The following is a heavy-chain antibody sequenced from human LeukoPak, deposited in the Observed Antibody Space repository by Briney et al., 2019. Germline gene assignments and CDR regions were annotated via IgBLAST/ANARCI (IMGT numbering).Heavy chain of an antibody. CDR1: GGSFSGYY. Sequence: SETLSLTCAVYGGSFSGYYWSWIRQPPGKGLEWIGEINHSGSTNYNPSLKSRGTISVDTSKNQFSLKLSSVTAADTAVYYCARDPKTRGYCSGGSCYSLLTAFDIWGQGTMVTVSS. V-gene: IGHV4-34*01. J-gene: IGHJ3*02. CDR2: INHSGST. D-gene: IGHD2-15*01. CDR3: ARDPKTRGYCSGGSCYSLLTAFDI.